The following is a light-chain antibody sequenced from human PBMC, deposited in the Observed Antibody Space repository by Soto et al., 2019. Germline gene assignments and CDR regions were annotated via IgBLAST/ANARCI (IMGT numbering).Light chain of an antibody. CDR3: SSYTSSSTLV. CDR1: SSDVGAYNY. V-gene: IGLV2-14*01. Sequence: QSVLTQPASVSGSPGQSITISCTGTSSDVGAYNYVSWYQQQSGKAPKLMIHEVSNRPSGVSNRFSGSKSGNTASLTISGLQAEDEADYYCSSYTSSSTLVFGGGTKVTVL. CDR2: EVS. J-gene: IGLJ2*01.